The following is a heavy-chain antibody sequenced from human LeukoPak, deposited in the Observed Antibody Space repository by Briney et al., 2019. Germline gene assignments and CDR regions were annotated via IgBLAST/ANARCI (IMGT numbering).Heavy chain of an antibody. CDR1: GFTFSSYG. D-gene: IGHD6-13*01. J-gene: IGHJ4*02. V-gene: IGHV3-30*02. CDR3: ARDRGSSWYFGTAK. Sequence: PGGSLRLSCAASGFTFSSYGMHWVRQAPGKGLEWVAFIRYDGSNKYYADSVKGRFTISRDNSKNTLYLQMNSLRAEDTAVYYCARDRGSSWYFGTAKWGQGTLVTVS. CDR2: IRYDGSNK.